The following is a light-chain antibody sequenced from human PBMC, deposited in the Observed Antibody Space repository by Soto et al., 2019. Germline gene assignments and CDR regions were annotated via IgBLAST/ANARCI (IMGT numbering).Light chain of an antibody. CDR1: QGISSR. CDR3: EHDSSYWT. V-gene: IGKV1-5*03. J-gene: IGKJ1*01. Sequence: DIQITQSPSTLSASVGDRVTITCRASQGISSRLAWYQQKVGKTPTVLSYEASIVDSGGPSRFTGSISGTDFTRTISSLQPNASATFYCEHDSSYWTCVPGTKVVIE. CDR2: EAS.